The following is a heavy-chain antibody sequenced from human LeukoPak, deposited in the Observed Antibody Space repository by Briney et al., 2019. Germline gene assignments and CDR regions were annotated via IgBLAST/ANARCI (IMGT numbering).Heavy chain of an antibody. D-gene: IGHD1-7*01. Sequence: PGRSLGLSCAASGFTFSNYGMHWVRQAPGKGLEWVAVIWYDGSNKYCADSVKGRFTISRDNSKNTLYLQINSLRAEDTAMYYCARELPPVVNYRFDHWGQGTLVTVSS. J-gene: IGHJ5*02. CDR1: GFTFSNYG. V-gene: IGHV3-33*01. CDR3: ARELPPVVNYRFDH. CDR2: IWYDGSNK.